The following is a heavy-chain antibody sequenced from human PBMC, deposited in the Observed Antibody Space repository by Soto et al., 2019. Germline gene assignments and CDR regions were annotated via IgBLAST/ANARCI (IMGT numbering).Heavy chain of an antibody. J-gene: IGHJ5*02. Sequence: SETLSLTCTVSGGSVSSTTYYWTWIRQPPGKGLEWIGSIYHSGSTYYNPSLKSRVTISVDTSKNQFSLKLSSVTAADTAVYYCARGGIFGKGGWFDPWGQGTLVTVSS. CDR3: ARGGIFGKGGWFDP. CDR2: IYHSGST. V-gene: IGHV4-39*07. CDR1: GGSVSSTTYY. D-gene: IGHD3-3*01.